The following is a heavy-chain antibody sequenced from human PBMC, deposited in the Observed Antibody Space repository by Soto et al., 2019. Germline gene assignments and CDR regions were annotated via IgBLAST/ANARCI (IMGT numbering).Heavy chain of an antibody. V-gene: IGHV3-33*01. CDR2: IWYDGSNK. CDR3: ARDRGLGYYGDYDLGGDYMAV. Sequence: QVQLVESGGGVVQPGRSLRISCAASGFTFSSYAMHWVRQAPGKGLEWVADIWYDGSNKYYADSVKGRFTISRDNSKNSLYLEMNSLRAEDTAVYYCARDRGLGYYGDYDLGGDYMAVWGKGTTVSVSS. CDR1: GFTFSSYA. J-gene: IGHJ6*03. D-gene: IGHD4-17*01.